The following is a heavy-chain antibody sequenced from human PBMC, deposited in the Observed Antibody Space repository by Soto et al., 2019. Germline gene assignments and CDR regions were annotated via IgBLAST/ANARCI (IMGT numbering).Heavy chain of an antibody. J-gene: IGHJ6*02. V-gene: IGHV1-18*01. CDR2: ISAYNGNT. D-gene: IGHD3-16*01. CDR1: GYTFTSYG. Sequence: ASVKVSCKASGYTFTSYGISWVRQAPGQGLEWMGWISAYNGNTNYAQKLQGRVTMTTDTSTSTAYMELRSLRSDDTAVYYCARDRPGWELWYYYYGMDVWGQGTTVTVS. CDR3: ARDRPGWELWYYYYGMDV.